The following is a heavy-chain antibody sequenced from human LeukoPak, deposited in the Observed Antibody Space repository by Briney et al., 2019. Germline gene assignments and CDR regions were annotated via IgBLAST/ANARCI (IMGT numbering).Heavy chain of an antibody. J-gene: IGHJ6*03. V-gene: IGHV4-34*01. CDR3: ARYGSGSYYSVYYYYMDV. CDR2: INNSGST. CDR1: GGSFSGYY. Sequence: PSETLSLTCAVYGGSFSGYYWSWIRQPPGKGLEWVGEINNSGSTNYNPSLKSRVTISVDTSKNQFSLKLSSVTAADTAVYYCARYGSGSYYSVYYYYMDVWGKGTTVTVSS. D-gene: IGHD3-10*01.